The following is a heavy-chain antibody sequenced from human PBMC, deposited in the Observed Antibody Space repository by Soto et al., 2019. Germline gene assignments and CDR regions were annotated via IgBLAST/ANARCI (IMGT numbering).Heavy chain of an antibody. Sequence: QVQLVQSGAEVKKPGSSVKVSCKSSGGGLHSYSISWVRQVPGQGLEWMGVIIPIFGTPTYAQKFQGSVTITADKSTSKAYMEVSRLTTEDTAVYYCARGCPVIIPAATNWFDPWGQGTLVTVSS. V-gene: IGHV1-69*06. CDR2: IIPIFGTP. J-gene: IGHJ5*02. D-gene: IGHD6-25*01. CDR3: ARGCPVIIPAATNWFDP. CDR1: GGGLHSYS.